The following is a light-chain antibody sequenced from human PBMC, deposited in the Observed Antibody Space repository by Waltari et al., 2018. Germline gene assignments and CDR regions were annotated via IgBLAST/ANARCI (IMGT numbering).Light chain of an antibody. CDR1: QNILRSY. V-gene: IGKV3-20*01. Sequence: EIVLTQSPGTLSLSPGERATFPCRASQNILRSYLAWYQQKPGQSPKLLIYGASIRATGIPDRFIGSGSGTDFTLTISRLEPEDFAVYYCQQYGSSVLYTFGQGTRLEIK. CDR3: QQYGSSVLYT. J-gene: IGKJ2*01. CDR2: GAS.